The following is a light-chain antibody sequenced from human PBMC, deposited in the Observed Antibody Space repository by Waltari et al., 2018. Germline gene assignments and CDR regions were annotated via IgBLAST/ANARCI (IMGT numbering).Light chain of an antibody. Sequence: QSALPQPASVSASPGQSITLPCPGTTRHVGASNFFPWYQQHPGKAPQLIIHEVTQRPSGVSNRFSGSKSGNTASLTISGLQAEDEADYYCSSYTSDSTFVFGHATKVSVV. J-gene: IGLJ1*01. CDR2: EVT. CDR1: TRHVGASNF. CDR3: SSYTSDSTFV. V-gene: IGLV2-14*02.